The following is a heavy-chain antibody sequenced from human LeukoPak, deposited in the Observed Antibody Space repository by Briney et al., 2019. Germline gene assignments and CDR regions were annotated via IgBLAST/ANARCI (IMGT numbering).Heavy chain of an antibody. D-gene: IGHD4-17*01. V-gene: IGHV6-1*01. CDR3: ARESGPDYGDYCFDC. J-gene: IGHJ4*02. Sequence: SQTLSLTCAISGDSVSSNTAGWSWIRQSPSRGLEWLGRTYYRSTWFNDYAGSVKSRITINPDTSTNQFSLQLNSVTPEDTAIYYCARESGPDYGDYCFDCWGQGTLVTVSS. CDR2: TYYRSTWFN. CDR1: GDSVSSNTAG.